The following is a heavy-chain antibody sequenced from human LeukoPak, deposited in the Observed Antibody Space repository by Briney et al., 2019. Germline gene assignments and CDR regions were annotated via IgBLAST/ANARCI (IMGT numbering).Heavy chain of an antibody. J-gene: IGHJ3*02. CDR2: IYSDGNR. CDR1: AFTLRSNY. D-gene: IGHD2-21*01. V-gene: IGHV3-66*01. Sequence: GGSLRLSRAGTAFTLRSNYMNWVRQAPGKGLEWVSVIYSDGNRDYADSVKGRFTISRDNSKNTVYLQMNNLRAEDTAIYYCARAGRSSDHGGDCFDIWGQGTVVTVSS. CDR3: ARAGRSSDHGGDCFDI.